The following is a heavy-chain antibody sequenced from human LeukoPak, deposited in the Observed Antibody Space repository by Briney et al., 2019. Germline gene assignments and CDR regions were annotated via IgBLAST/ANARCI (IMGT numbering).Heavy chain of an antibody. CDR3: ARLAVGY. CDR1: GFTFSSYS. Sequence: GGSLRLSCAASGFTFSSYSMNWVRQAPGKGLEWVSSISSSSSYICYADSVKGRFTISRDNAKNSLYLQMNSLRAEDTAVYYCARLAVGYWGQGTLVTVSS. J-gene: IGHJ4*02. CDR2: ISSSSSYI. V-gene: IGHV3-21*01. D-gene: IGHD6-19*01.